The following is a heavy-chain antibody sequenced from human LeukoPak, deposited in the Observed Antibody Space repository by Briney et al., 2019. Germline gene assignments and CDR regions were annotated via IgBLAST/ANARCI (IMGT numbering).Heavy chain of an antibody. CDR2: IKQDGSEE. D-gene: IGHD5-18*01. Sequence: GGSLRLSCGASGFTFSNYWMSWVRQAPGKGLEWVANIKQDGSEESYVDSVKGRFTISRDNAKNTLYLQMNSLRAEDTAVYYCARDAVDTANAVWGQGTTVTVSS. J-gene: IGHJ6*02. CDR3: ARDAVDTANAV. CDR1: GFTFSNYW. V-gene: IGHV3-7*01.